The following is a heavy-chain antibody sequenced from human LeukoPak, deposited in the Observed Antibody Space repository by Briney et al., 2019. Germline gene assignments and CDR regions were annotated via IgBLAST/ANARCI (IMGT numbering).Heavy chain of an antibody. Sequence: GGSLRLSCVASGVTFSNHGMSWVRQDPGKRLEGVSSISANSVYTYYAASVKGRFTISIDNSKNTLFLQMNNMGAEDTAIYFCAKIGVTGSWFFGLWGRGTLLSVSS. CDR3: AKIGVTGSWFFGL. CDR2: ISANSVYT. J-gene: IGHJ2*01. V-gene: IGHV3-23*01. D-gene: IGHD3-3*01. CDR1: GVTFSNHG.